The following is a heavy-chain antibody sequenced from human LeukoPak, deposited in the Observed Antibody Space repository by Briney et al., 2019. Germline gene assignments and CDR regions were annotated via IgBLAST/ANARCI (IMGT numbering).Heavy chain of an antibody. J-gene: IGHJ3*02. D-gene: IGHD3-10*02. V-gene: IGHV3-30*02. CDR3: AKDVPGHGAFDI. Sequence: GGSLRLSCAASRFTLSSSGMHWVRQAPGKGLEWVAFQWYAVSTKYYADSVKGRFTISRDNSKNTLYLQMNSLRVEDTAVYYCAKDVPGHGAFDIWGQGTMVTVSS. CDR2: QWYAVSTK. CDR1: RFTLSSSG.